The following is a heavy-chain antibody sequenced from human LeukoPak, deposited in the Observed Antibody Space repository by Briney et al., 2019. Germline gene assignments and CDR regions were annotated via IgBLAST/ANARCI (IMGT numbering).Heavy chain of an antibody. J-gene: IGHJ4*02. V-gene: IGHV4-61*08. CDR3: ARAPIAARRYFDY. D-gene: IGHD6-6*01. CDR1: GGSISSGDYY. Sequence: SETLSLTCTVSGGSISSGDYYWSWIRQPPGKGLEWIGYIYYSGSTNYNPSLKSRVTISVDTSKNQFSLKLSSVTAADTAVYYCARAPIAARRYFDYWGQGTLVTVSS. CDR2: IYYSGST.